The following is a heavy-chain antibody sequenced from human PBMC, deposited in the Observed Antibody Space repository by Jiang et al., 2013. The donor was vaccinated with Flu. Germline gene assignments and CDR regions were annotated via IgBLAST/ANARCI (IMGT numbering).Heavy chain of an antibody. J-gene: IGHJ6*02. CDR3: AREKIDYDFWSGYYTADGMDV. Sequence: QSGSELKKPGASVKVSCKASGYTFTSYAMNWVRQAPGQGLEWMGWINTNTGNPTYAQGFTGRFVFSLDTSVSTAYLQICSLKAEDTAVYYCAREKIDYDFWSGYYTADGMDVWGQGTTVTVSS. V-gene: IGHV7-4-1*01. CDR1: GYTFTSYA. CDR2: INTNTGNP. D-gene: IGHD3-3*01.